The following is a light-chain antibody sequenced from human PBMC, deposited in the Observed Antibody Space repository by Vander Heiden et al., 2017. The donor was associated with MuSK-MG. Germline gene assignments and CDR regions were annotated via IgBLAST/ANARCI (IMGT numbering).Light chain of an antibody. J-gene: IGLJ3*02. Sequence: QSVLTPPPSESGAPGRRAPSACAATSSNSGTGYDVHGSQHIPGTAPNLLIFDNDNRPSGVPDRFSGSKSGTSASLAITGLQAADEADYYCQSYDLRLTAWVFGGGTKLTVL. CDR3: QSYDLRLTAWV. CDR1: SSNSGTGYD. CDR2: DND. V-gene: IGLV1-40*01.